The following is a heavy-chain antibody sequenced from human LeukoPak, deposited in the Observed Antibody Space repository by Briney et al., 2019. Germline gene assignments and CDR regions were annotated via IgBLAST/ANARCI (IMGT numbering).Heavy chain of an antibody. Sequence: GASVKVSCKASGYTFTGYYMHWVRQAPGQGLEWMGWINPNSGGTNYAQKLQGRVTMTTDTSTSTAYMELRSLRSDDTAVYYCARRYYDFWSDKINWFDPWGQGTLVTVSS. CDR1: GYTFTGYY. D-gene: IGHD3-3*01. CDR3: ARRYYDFWSDKINWFDP. V-gene: IGHV1-2*02. J-gene: IGHJ5*02. CDR2: INPNSGGT.